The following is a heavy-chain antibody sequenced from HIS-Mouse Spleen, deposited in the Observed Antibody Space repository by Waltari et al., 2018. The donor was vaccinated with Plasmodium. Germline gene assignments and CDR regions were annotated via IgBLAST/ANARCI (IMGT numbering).Heavy chain of an antibody. CDR3: AREAGSGGLYYFDY. D-gene: IGHD3-10*01. Sequence: QVPLVESGGGVVQPGGSLRLSCAASGFTFSSYAMHWVRLAPGKGLEWVAVISYDGSNKYYADSVKGRFTISRDNSKNTLYLQMNSLRAEDTAVYYCAREAGSGGLYYFDYWGQGTLVTVSS. J-gene: IGHJ4*02. CDR1: GFTFSSYA. CDR2: ISYDGSNK. V-gene: IGHV3-30-3*01.